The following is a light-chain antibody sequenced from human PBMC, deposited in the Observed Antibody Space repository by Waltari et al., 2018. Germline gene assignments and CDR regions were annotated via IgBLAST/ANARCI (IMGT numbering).Light chain of an antibody. CDR1: QSVSSY. CDR2: DAS. J-gene: IGKJ5*01. CDR3: QQRSNWPPRIT. Sequence: EIVLTQSPATLSLSPGERATLSCRASQSVSSYLAWYQQKPGQGPRLLIYDASNRATGIPPRFSGSGSGTDFTLTISSLEPEDFAVYYCQQRSNWPPRITFGQGTRLEIK. V-gene: IGKV3-11*01.